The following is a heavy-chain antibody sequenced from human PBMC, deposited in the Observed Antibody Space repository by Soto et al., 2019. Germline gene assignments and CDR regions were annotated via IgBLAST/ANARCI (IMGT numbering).Heavy chain of an antibody. CDR2: IYYSGST. D-gene: IGHD3-3*01. CDR3: AREWSAITIFGVVIARYFDY. CDR1: GGSISSGGYY. J-gene: IGHJ4*02. Sequence: QVQLQESGPGLVKPSQTLSLTCTVSGGSISSGGYYWSWIRQHPGKGLEWIGYIYYSGSTYYNPSLKSRVTIAVDTSKNQFSLKLSSVTAADTDVYYCAREWSAITIFGVVIARYFDYWGQGTLVTVSS. V-gene: IGHV4-31*03.